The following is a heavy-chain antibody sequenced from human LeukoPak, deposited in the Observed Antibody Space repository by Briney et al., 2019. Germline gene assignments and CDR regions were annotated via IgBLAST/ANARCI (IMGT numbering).Heavy chain of an antibody. D-gene: IGHD1-20*01. J-gene: IGHJ4*02. Sequence: SETLSLTCAVYGGSFSGYYWSWIRQPPGKGLEWIGEINHSGSTNYNPSLKSRVTISVDTSKNQFSLKLSSVTAADTAVYYCARAPGWWYNWNPRPFDYWGQGTLVTVSS. CDR2: INHSGST. V-gene: IGHV4-34*01. CDR1: GGSFSGYY. CDR3: ARAPGWWYNWNPRPFDY.